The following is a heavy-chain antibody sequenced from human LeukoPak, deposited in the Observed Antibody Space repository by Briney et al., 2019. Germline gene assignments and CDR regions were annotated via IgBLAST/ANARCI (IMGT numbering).Heavy chain of an antibody. CDR2: ISSSGSTI. D-gene: IGHD3-10*01. Sequence: PGGSLRLSCAASGFTFSSYEMNWVRQAPGKGLEWVSYISSSGSTIYYADSVKGRFTISRDNAKNSLYLQMNSLRAEDTAVYYCARDPRYYSFDYWGQGTLVTVSS. CDR3: ARDPRYYSFDY. J-gene: IGHJ4*02. V-gene: IGHV3-48*03. CDR1: GFTFSSYE.